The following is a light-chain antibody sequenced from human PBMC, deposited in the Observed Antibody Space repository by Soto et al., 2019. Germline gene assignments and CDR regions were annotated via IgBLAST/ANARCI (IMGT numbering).Light chain of an antibody. CDR1: QSVSSSY. CDR3: QQYGSSPSLT. V-gene: IGKV3-20*01. J-gene: IGKJ1*01. Sequence: EIVLTQSPGTLSLSPGERATLSCRASQSVSSSYLAWYQQKPGQAPRLLIYGASSRATGIPDRYSGSGSGTVVAVATSTLEPEEFAVYCCQQYGSSPSLTFGQENKAEIK. CDR2: GAS.